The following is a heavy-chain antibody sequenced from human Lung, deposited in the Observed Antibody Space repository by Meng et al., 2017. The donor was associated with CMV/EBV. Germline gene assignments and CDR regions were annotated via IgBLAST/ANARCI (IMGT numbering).Heavy chain of an antibody. CDR2: ISTTSTYI. J-gene: IGHJ6*02. V-gene: IGHV3-21*04. CDR1: GFTFSAYA. D-gene: IGHD3-16*01. CDR3: ARSWDGMDV. Sequence: SLKISCAASGFTFSAYAMNWVRQTPGKGLEWVSSISTTSTYIYYSDSVKGRFTISRDNAKNSLYLQMSSLRAEDTALYYCARSWDGMDVWGQGTTVTVSS.